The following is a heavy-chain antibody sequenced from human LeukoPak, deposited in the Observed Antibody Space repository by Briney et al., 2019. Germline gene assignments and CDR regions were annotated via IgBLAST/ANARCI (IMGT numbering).Heavy chain of an antibody. CDR3: ARDMGYDYVWGSYRSPFDY. V-gene: IGHV3-48*02. CDR2: ISSSSSTI. D-gene: IGHD3-16*02. J-gene: IGHJ4*02. Sequence: GGSLRLSCAASGFTFSSYSMNWARQAPGKGLEWVSYISSSSSTIYYADSVKGRFTISRDNAKNSLYLQMNSLRDEDTAVYYCARDMGYDYVWGSYRSPFDYWGQGTLVTVSS. CDR1: GFTFSSYS.